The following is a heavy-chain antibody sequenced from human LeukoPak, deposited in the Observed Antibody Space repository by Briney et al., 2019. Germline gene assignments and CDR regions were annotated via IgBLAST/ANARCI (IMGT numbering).Heavy chain of an antibody. CDR1: GYTFTSYD. D-gene: IGHD3-22*01. CDR3: ARESRDSSGYYGTDV. J-gene: IGHJ6*02. CDR2: MSPNSGNT. V-gene: IGHV1-8*01. Sequence: GASVKVSCKASGYTFTSYDINWVRQATGQGLEWMGWMSPNSGNTGYAQKFQGRVTMTRDTSTSTVYIDLSSLRSEDTAVYYCARESRDSSGYYGTDVWGQGTTVTVSS.